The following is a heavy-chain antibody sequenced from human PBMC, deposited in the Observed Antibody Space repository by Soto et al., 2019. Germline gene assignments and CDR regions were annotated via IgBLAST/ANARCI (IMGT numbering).Heavy chain of an antibody. CDR2: ISYDGSNK. D-gene: IGHD2-8*02. CDR3: AKDRVESLLVEIDY. CDR1: GFSFSNNG. V-gene: IGHV3-30*18. J-gene: IGHJ4*02. Sequence: QVQLVESGGGVVQPGRSLRLSCAASGFSFSNNGMHWVRQAPGKGLEWVAIISYDGSNKYYAYSVKGRFTISRDNSKKTLYLQMNSLRVEDTAVYYCAKDRVESLLVEIDYWGQGTLVTGSS.